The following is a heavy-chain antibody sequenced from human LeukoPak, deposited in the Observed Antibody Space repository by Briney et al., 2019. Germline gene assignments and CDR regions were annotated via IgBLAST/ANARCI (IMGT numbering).Heavy chain of an antibody. J-gene: IGHJ4*02. D-gene: IGHD3-10*01. CDR3: ARMYYYGSGSFDY. Sequence: SETLSLTCAVYGGSFSRYYWTWIRQPPGKGLEWIGEINHSGSANYNPSLKSRVTISVDASKSQFSLKLSSVTAADTAVYYCARMYYYGSGSFDYWGQGTLVTVSS. V-gene: IGHV4-34*01. CDR2: INHSGSA. CDR1: GGSFSRYY.